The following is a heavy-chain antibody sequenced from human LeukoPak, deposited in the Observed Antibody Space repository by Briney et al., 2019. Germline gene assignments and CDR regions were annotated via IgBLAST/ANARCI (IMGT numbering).Heavy chain of an antibody. D-gene: IGHD3-22*01. Sequence: PGGSLRLSCAASGFIFNNYGMHWVRQXPXKXLEWVAVIYSDGSKXNYEDSVKGRFTXSRDDSKNTVYLQMNSLRAEDTAVYYCAKDVRSGYFDYWGQGTLVTVSS. CDR1: GFIFNNYG. V-gene: IGHV3-33*06. CDR3: AKDVRSGYFDY. J-gene: IGHJ4*02. CDR2: IYSDGSKX.